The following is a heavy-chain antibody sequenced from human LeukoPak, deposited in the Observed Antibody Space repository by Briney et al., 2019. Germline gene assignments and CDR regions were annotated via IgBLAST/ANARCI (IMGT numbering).Heavy chain of an antibody. CDR2: INWNGGST. Sequence: PGGSLRLSCAASGFTFDDYGMSWVRQVPGKGLEWVSTINWNGGSTGYADSVKGRFTISRDNSKNTLYLQMNSLRAEDTAVYYCAKDHGSSDWYYFDYWGQGTLVTVSS. CDR3: AKDHGSSDWYYFDY. CDR1: GFTFDDYG. V-gene: IGHV3-20*04. D-gene: IGHD6-13*01. J-gene: IGHJ4*02.